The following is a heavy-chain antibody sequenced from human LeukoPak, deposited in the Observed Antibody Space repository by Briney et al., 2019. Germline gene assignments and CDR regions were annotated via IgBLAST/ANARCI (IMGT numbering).Heavy chain of an antibody. J-gene: IGHJ2*01. CDR3: ARPSDTKDWLVSSGYYYSWYFDL. V-gene: IGHV3-48*01. CDR2: ISSSSSTI. CDR1: GFTFSSYS. D-gene: IGHD3-22*01. Sequence: PGGSLRLSCAASGFTFSSYSMNWVRQAPGKGLEWVSYISSSSSTIYYADSVKGRFTISRDNAKNSLYLQMNSLRAEDTAVYYCARPSDTKDWLVSSGYYYSWYFDLWGRGTLVTVSS.